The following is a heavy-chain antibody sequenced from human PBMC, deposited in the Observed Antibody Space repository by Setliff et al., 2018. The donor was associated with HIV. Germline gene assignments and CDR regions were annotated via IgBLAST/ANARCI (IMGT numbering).Heavy chain of an antibody. CDR2: INTNTGNP. CDR1: GYTFTTYA. D-gene: IGHD2-2*01. J-gene: IGHJ3*02. V-gene: IGHV7-4-1*02. Sequence: ASVKVSCKASGYTFTTYAMNWVRQAPGQGLEWMGWINTNTGNPTYAQGFTGRFAFSLDTSVSTAYLQISSLKAEDTAVYYCARETRSSFAMDDASDIWGQGTMVTVSS. CDR3: ARETRSSFAMDDASDI.